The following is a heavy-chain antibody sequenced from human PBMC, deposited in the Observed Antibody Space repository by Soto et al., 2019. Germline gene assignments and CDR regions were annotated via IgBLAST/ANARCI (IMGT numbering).Heavy chain of an antibody. CDR3: VRGKFWFDP. J-gene: IGHJ5*02. Sequence: ASVKVSCKASGYTFTSYEINWVRQATGQGLEWMGWMNSKTGNIGYAQKFQGRVTMTRXXXXXXAXMELXXXXSEDTAVYYCVRGKFWFDPWGQGTVVTVSS. CDR2: MNSKTGNI. V-gene: IGHV1-8*01. CDR1: GYTFTSYE.